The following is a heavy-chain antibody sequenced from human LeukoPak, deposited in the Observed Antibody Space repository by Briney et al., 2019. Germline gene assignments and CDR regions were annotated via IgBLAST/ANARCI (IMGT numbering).Heavy chain of an antibody. D-gene: IGHD3-22*01. CDR2: INHSGST. J-gene: IGHJ5*02. Sequence: PSETLSLTCAVYGGSFSGYYWSWIRQPPGKGLEWIGEINHSGSTNYNPSLKSRATISVDTSKNQFSLKLSSVTAADTAVYYCARAGYYDSSGGWFDPWGQGTLVTVSS. CDR1: GGSFSGYY. V-gene: IGHV4-34*01. CDR3: ARAGYYDSSGGWFDP.